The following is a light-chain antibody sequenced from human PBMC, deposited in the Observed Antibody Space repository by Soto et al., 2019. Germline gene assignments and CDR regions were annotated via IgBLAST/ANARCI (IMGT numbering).Light chain of an antibody. Sequence: QSALTQPASVSGSPGQWITISCTGTSSDVGGYNYVSWYQQHPGKAPKLMIYDVSNRPSGVSNRFSGSKSGNTASLTISGLQAEDEADYYCSSYTSGSSYVFGTGTKVTVL. CDR3: SSYTSGSSYV. J-gene: IGLJ1*01. V-gene: IGLV2-14*01. CDR2: DVS. CDR1: SSDVGGYNY.